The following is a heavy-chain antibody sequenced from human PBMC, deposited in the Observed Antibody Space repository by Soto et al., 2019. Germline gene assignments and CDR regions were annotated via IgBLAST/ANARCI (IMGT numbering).Heavy chain of an antibody. Sequence: QVQLQLSGPGLVTPSQTLSLTCAISGDSVSSNSAGWNWIRQTPSRGLEWLGRTYYRSKWYFNYAVSVVSRITINPDTSKNQFSLQLSSVTPDDTAVYYCARGSWDDVSGHYYMDVWGKGTTVTVSS. CDR2: TYYRSKWYF. J-gene: IGHJ6*03. CDR3: ARGSWDDVSGHYYMDV. CDR1: GDSVSSNSAG. D-gene: IGHD1-1*01. V-gene: IGHV6-1*01.